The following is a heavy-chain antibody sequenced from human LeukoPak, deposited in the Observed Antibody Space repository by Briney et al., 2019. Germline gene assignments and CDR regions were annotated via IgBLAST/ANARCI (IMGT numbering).Heavy chain of an antibody. CDR2: ISGSGGST. CDR1: GFTFSSYS. J-gene: IGHJ3*02. V-gene: IGHV3-23*01. D-gene: IGHD5-12*01. Sequence: GGSLRLSCAASGFTFSSYSMSWVRQAPGKGLEWVSAISGSGGSTYYADYVKGRFTISRDNSKNTLYLQMNSLRAEDTALYYCAKGEAYSAYELIWGQGTMVTVSS. CDR3: AKGEAYSAYELI.